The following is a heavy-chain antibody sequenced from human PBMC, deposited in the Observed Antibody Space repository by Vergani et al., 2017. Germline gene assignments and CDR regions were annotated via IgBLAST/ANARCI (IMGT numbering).Heavy chain of an antibody. CDR2: INWNGDNT. D-gene: IGHD6-19*01. CDR1: GFIFDSNG. V-gene: IGHV3-20*04. CDR3: AREASSGFYDYFDY. Sequence: ELQLVESGGGLVQPGGSLRLSCAGNGFIFDSNGMSWVRQVPGKGLEWVSGINWNGDNTGYADSVKGRFTISRDNAKNSLYLQMNSLRVEDTALYYCAREASSGFYDYFDYWGQGTLVTVSS. J-gene: IGHJ4*02.